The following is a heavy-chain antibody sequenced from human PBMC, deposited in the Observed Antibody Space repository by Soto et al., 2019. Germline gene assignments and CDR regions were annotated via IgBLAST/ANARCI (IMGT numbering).Heavy chain of an antibody. CDR1: GYTFTSYY. CDR2: INPSGGST. CDR3: ARGGLGYDILTGYYSDWFAP. D-gene: IGHD3-9*01. Sequence: ASVKVSCKASGYTFTSYYMHWVRQAPGQGLEWMGIINPSGGSTSYAQKFQGRVTMTRDTSTSTVYMELSSLRSEDTAVYYCARGGLGYDILTGYYSDWFAPWGQGTLVTVSS. V-gene: IGHV1-46*03. J-gene: IGHJ5*02.